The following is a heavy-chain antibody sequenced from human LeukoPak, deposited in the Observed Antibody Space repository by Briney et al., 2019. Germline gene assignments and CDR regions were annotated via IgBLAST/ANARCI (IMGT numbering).Heavy chain of an antibody. V-gene: IGHV3-74*01. Sequence: GGSLRLSCAASGFTFSKYWMLWVRQAPGKGLESVSGINTDGTVTTYADSVKGRFTVSRDNADNTMFLQMNSVRDEDTAVYYCATKQWLAPPPDSWGQGTPVTVSS. J-gene: IGHJ4*02. CDR1: GFTFSKYW. CDR2: INTDGTVT. D-gene: IGHD6-19*01. CDR3: ATKQWLAPPPDS.